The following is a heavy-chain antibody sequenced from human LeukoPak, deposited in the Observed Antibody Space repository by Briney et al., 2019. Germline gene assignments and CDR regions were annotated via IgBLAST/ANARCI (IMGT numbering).Heavy chain of an antibody. CDR2: IKGDGSEK. D-gene: IGHD6-13*01. J-gene: IGHJ4*02. V-gene: IGHV3-7*01. Sequence: GGSLRLSCAASGFSLSSLWMNWVSHPHEKWLQWVATIKGDGSEKFYVDSVKGRFTISRDSAKNSLYLQMNILRAEDTTVYYCARDGPATDTDLDCWGQGTLVIVSS. CDR3: ARDGPATDTDLDC. CDR1: GFSLSSLW.